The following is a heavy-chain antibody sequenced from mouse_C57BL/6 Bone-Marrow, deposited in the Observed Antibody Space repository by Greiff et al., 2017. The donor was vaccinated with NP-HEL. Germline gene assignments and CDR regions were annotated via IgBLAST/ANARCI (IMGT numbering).Heavy chain of an antibody. J-gene: IGHJ2*01. Sequence: EASGIDFSRYWMSWVRRAPGKGLEWIGEINPDSSTINYAPSLKDKFIISRDNAKNTLYLQMSKVRSEDTALYYCARVGSRLYYFDYWGQGTTLTVSS. CDR2: INPDSSTI. CDR1: GIDFSRYW. CDR3: ARVGSRLYYFDY. V-gene: IGHV4-1*01. D-gene: IGHD6-1*01.